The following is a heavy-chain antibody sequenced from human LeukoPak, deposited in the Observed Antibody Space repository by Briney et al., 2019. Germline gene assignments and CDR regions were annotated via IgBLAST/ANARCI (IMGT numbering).Heavy chain of an antibody. Sequence: QSGGSLRLSCAASAFTFSNYGMNWVRQTPGKGLEWVSYISSTSTTKSYADSVKGRFTIPRDNANNSLYPQMNSLRAEDTAVYYCARDLRWLRRVLYYFDYWGQGTLVTVSS. CDR1: AFTFSNYG. D-gene: IGHD5-24*01. CDR2: ISSTSTTK. V-gene: IGHV3-48*01. J-gene: IGHJ4*02. CDR3: ARDLRWLRRVLYYFDY.